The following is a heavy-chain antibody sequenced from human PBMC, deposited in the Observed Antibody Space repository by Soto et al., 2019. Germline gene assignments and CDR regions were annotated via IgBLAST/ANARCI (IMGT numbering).Heavy chain of an antibody. Sequence: QVHPVQSGAEVKKPGSSVKVSCKASGGSFSNYIFAWVRQAPGQGLEWMGGTIPMFATAQYAQKLQGRVTITADESTSTVYMDLTSLTSDDTAVYYCARGLFGQQWLVGFDTWGQGTLVTVSS. CDR2: TIPMFATA. V-gene: IGHV1-69*01. J-gene: IGHJ4*02. CDR3: ARGLFGQQWLVGFDT. CDR1: GGSFSNYI. D-gene: IGHD6-19*01.